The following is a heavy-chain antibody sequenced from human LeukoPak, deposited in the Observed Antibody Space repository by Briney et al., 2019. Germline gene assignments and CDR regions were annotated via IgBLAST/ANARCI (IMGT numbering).Heavy chain of an antibody. CDR3: ARDLGFGSGSYGSFDY. V-gene: IGHV4-59*01. D-gene: IGHD3-10*01. CDR1: GGSISSYY. CDR2: IYCSGNT. J-gene: IGHJ4*02. Sequence: SETLSLTCTVSGGSISSYYWSWIRQPPGKGLEWIGYIYCSGNTNYNPSLKSRVTISVDMSKNQFSLKLSSVTAADTAVYYCARDLGFGSGSYGSFDYWGQGTLVTVSS.